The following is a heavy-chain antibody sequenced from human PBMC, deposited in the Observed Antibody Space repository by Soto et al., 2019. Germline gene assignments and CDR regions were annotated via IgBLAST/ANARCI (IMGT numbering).Heavy chain of an antibody. CDR1: GYDFTSYG. CDR2: MSAYNGKR. V-gene: IGHV1-18*01. Sequence: QGQLLQSGDEVKKPGASGRVACRASGYDFTSYGISWVRQAPGQGLELVSWMSAYNGKRVTAHKFQSRVTMTLDTSTDTAHMELGDLTSADTAVYYCARGRIVASIHDAFEIWGQGTMVAVSS. D-gene: IGHD2-21*01. CDR3: ARGRIVASIHDAFEI. J-gene: IGHJ3*02.